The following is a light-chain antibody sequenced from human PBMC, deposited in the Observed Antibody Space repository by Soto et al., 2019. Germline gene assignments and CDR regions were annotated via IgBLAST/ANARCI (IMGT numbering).Light chain of an antibody. J-gene: IGKJ5*01. CDR2: DAS. CDR1: QTVRNNY. V-gene: IGKV3-20*01. CDR3: QQYGSPPIT. Sequence: EFVLTQSPGTLSLCPGEKATISCRASQTVRNNYLAWYQQKPGQAPRLLIYDASSRATGIPDRFSGGGSGTDFTLTISRLEPEDFAVYYCQQYGSPPITFGQGTRLEI.